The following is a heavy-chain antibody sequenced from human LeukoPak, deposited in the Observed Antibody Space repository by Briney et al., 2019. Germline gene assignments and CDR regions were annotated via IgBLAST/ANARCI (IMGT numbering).Heavy chain of an antibody. CDR1: GFTFSSYG. D-gene: IGHD7-27*01. V-gene: IGHV3-30*02. CDR2: IRYDGSNK. Sequence: PGRSLRLSCAASGFTFSSYGMHWVRQAPGKGLEWVAFIRYDGSNKYYADSVKGRFTISRDDSKNTLYLQMNSLRAEDTAVYYCAKGKLTGSPLFDYWGQGTLVTVSS. CDR3: AKGKLTGSPLFDY. J-gene: IGHJ4*02.